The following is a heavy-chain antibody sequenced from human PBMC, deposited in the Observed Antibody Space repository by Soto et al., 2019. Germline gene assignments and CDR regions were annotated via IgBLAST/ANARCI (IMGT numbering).Heavy chain of an antibody. V-gene: IGHV5-51*03. Sequence: EVQLVQSGAEVKKPGESLKISCKGSGYTFTTSWIGWVRQMPGKGLEWIGIIYPGDSDTRYSPSFEGQVTIAADRSTSTAFLQWSSLKASDTAMYYCARQLDFYSNPYYFNSWGQGTLVTVSS. CDR2: IYPGDSDT. D-gene: IGHD4-4*01. CDR3: ARQLDFYSNPYYFNS. J-gene: IGHJ4*02. CDR1: GYTFTTSW.